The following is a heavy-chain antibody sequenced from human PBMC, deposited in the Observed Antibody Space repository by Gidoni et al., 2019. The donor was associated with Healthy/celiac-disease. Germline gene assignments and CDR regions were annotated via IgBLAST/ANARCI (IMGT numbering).Heavy chain of an antibody. CDR3: ASTKTARPDADDY. Sequence: QLQLQESGPGLVKPSETLSLPCTVSGGSISSSSYFWGWIRQPPGKGLEWIGSSYYSGSTYYNPSLKSRVTISVETSKNQFSLKLSSVTAADTAVYYWASTKTARPDADDYWGQGTLVTVSS. J-gene: IGHJ4*02. CDR2: SYYSGST. V-gene: IGHV4-39*01. CDR1: GGSISSSSYF. D-gene: IGHD6-6*01.